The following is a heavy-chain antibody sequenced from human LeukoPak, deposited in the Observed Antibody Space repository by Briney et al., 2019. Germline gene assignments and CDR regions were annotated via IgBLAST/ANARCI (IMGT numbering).Heavy chain of an antibody. J-gene: IGHJ4*02. CDR1: SFSFSDFW. V-gene: IGHV3-7*01. Sequence: GGSLRLSCVASSFSFSDFWMSWVRQRPGKELEWVATIKRFGSEKTYLDSVNGRFTISRDDSKSSLSLQMNNLGADDSGLYYCARSSSQGFDYFDYWGQGALVTVCS. CDR3: ARSSSQGFDYFDY. D-gene: IGHD3-10*01. CDR2: IKRFGSEK.